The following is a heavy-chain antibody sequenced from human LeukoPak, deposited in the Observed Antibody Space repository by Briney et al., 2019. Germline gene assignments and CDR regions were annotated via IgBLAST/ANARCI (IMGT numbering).Heavy chain of an antibody. D-gene: IGHD6-19*01. V-gene: IGHV3-23*01. CDR1: GFTFSSYA. CDR3: AKDLAVARTLYYYYGMDV. Sequence: GASLRLSCEASGFTFSSYAMSWVRQAPGKGLEWVSAISGSGGSTYYADSVKGRFTISRDNSKNTLYLQMSSLRAEDTAVYYCAKDLAVARTLYYYYGMDVWGQGTTVTVSS. CDR2: ISGSGGST. J-gene: IGHJ6*02.